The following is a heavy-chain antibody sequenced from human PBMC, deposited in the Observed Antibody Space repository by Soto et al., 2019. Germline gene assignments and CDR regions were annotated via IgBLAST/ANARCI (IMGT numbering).Heavy chain of an antibody. CDR2: ISPTGNT. D-gene: IGHD3-9*01. CDR1: TGYA. V-gene: IGHV3-23*01. Sequence: LRLSCTALTGYAMSWVRRGPGKGLEWTSTISPTGNTHYADSVEGRFTISRDDSKNTFYLQMNNLRADDTGVYYCAKDPSTGHADLWGQGTLVTVSS. CDR3: AKDPSTGHADL. J-gene: IGHJ5*02.